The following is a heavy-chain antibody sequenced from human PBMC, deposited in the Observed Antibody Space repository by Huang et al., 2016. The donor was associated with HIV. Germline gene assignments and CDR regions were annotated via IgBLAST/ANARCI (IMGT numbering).Heavy chain of an antibody. D-gene: IGHD3-3*01. Sequence: QMQLQQRGAGLLKPSETLSLTCGVSGGSFTGNYLTWIRQAPGKGLEWIGEGNDREDTNYSPPLNVRVTISLDKSKRELSLNLRSVTAAATAVYYCARQWTILEWLLGLDVWGQGTTVSVSS. V-gene: IGHV4-34*02. CDR2: GNDREDT. CDR3: ARQWTILEWLLGLDV. J-gene: IGHJ6*02. CDR1: GGSFTGNY.